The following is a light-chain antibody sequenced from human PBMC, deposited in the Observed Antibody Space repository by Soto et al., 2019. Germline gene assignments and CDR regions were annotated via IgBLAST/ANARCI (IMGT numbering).Light chain of an antibody. V-gene: IGLV2-14*03. CDR1: SSDVGGYNS. Sequence: QSALTQPASVSGSPGQSITISCTGTSSDVGGYNSVSWYQQHPGKAPKLIIYDVSNRPSGVSNRFSGSKSGNTASLTISGLQAEDEADYYCSSYTNSSTVVFGGGTKVTVL. CDR2: DVS. J-gene: IGLJ3*02. CDR3: SSYTNSSTVV.